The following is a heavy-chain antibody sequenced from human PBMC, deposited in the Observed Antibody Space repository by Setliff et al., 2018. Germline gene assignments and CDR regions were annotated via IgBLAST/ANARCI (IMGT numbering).Heavy chain of an antibody. Sequence: KPSETLSLTCAVYGGSFSGYYRSWIRQPPGKGLEWIGEINHSGSTNYNPSLKSRVTISVDTSKNQFSLKLSSVTAADTAVYYCTRGPDGYTYQGAFDVWGQGTMVTVSS. CDR1: GGSFSGYY. CDR3: TRGPDGYTYQGAFDV. J-gene: IGHJ3*01. D-gene: IGHD5-12*01. CDR2: INHSGST. V-gene: IGHV4-34*01.